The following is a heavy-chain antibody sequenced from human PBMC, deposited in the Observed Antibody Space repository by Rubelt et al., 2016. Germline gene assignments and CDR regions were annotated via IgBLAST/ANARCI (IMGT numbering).Heavy chain of an antibody. D-gene: IGHD2-8*01. Sequence: KFQGRVTITADESTSTAYMELSSLRSEDTAVYYCARGPGLGVLMVYADYYFDDWGQGTLVTVSS. CDR3: ARGPGLGVLMVYADYYFDD. V-gene: IGHV1-69*01. J-gene: IGHJ4*02.